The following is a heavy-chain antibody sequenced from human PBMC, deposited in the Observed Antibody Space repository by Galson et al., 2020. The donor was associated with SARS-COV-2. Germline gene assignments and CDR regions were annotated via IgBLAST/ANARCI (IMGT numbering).Heavy chain of an antibody. V-gene: IGHV3-30*01. CDR2: ISYDGSNK. J-gene: IGHJ5*02. D-gene: IGHD3-10*01. CDR1: GFTFSSYA. Sequence: GGSLRLSCAASGFTFSSYAMHWVRPAPAKGLERVEVISYDGSNKYYADSVKGRFTISRDNSKNTLYLQMNSLRAEDTAVYYCARGLGGSVINWFDPWGQGTLGTVSS. CDR3: ARGLGGSVINWFDP.